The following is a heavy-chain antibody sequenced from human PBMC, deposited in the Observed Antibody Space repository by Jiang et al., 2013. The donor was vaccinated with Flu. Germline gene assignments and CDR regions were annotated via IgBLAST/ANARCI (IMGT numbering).Heavy chain of an antibody. CDR3: AHRRIAVAGINWFDP. CDR1: GFSLSTSGVG. CDR2: IYWNDDK. J-gene: IGHJ5*02. Sequence: PTQTLTLTCTFSGFSLSTSGVGVGWIRQPPGKALEWLALIYWNDDKRYSPSLKSRLTITKDTSKNQVVLTMTNMDPVDTATYYCAHRRIAVAGINWFDPWGQGTLVTVSS. V-gene: IGHV2-5*01. D-gene: IGHD6-19*01.